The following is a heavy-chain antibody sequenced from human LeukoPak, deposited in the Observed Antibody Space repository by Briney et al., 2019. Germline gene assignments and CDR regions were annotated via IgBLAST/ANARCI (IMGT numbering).Heavy chain of an antibody. CDR1: GFTFSSYE. D-gene: IGHD6-19*01. CDR3: AREAAGYSSGWPDY. J-gene: IGHJ4*02. Sequence: GGSLRLSCAASGFTFSSYEMNWVRQAPGKGLEWVSYISSSGTTIYYADSVNGRFTISRDNARNALYLQMNSLRAGDTAVYYCAREAAGYSSGWPDYWGQGTLVTVSS. V-gene: IGHV3-48*03. CDR2: ISSSGTTI.